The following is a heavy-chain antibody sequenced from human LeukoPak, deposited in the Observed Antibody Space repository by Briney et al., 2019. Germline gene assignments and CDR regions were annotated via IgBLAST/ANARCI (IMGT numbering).Heavy chain of an antibody. V-gene: IGHV3-23*01. CDR3: AKGTTGGRYFDWLSTSFDY. CDR1: GFTFSSSA. J-gene: IGHJ4*02. D-gene: IGHD3-9*01. Sequence: KTGWSLRLSWAAAGFTFSSSAMSWVRQAPGKGLGWVSAVSGGGGSTYFADSVKGRFTISRDNSRNTLYLQMNSLRAEDTALYYCAKGTTGGRYFDWLSTSFDYWGQGTLVTVSS. CDR2: VSGGGGST.